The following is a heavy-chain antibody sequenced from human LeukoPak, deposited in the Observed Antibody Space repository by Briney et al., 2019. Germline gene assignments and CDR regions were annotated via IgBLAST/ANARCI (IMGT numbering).Heavy chain of an antibody. J-gene: IGHJ4*02. V-gene: IGHV3-23*01. CDR2: ISGSGGST. Sequence: PGGSLRLSCAASGFTFSSYAMSWVRQAPGKGLEWVSAISGSGGSTHYADSVKGRFAISRDNSKNTLYLQMNSLRAEDTAVYYCAKDGPLDYYGSGSSPGYFDYWGQGTLVTVSS. CDR3: AKDGPLDYYGSGSSPGYFDY. D-gene: IGHD3-10*01. CDR1: GFTFSSYA.